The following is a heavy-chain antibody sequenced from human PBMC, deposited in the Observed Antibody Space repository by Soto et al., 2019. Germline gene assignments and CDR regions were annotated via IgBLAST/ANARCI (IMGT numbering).Heavy chain of an antibody. Sequence: PSETLSLTCTVSGGSISSGGYYWSWIRQHPGKGLEWIGYIYYSGSTYYNPSLKSRVTISVDTSKNQFSLKLSSVTAADTAVYYCARDEAVAGFDYWGQGTLVTVSS. CDR3: ARDEAVAGFDY. V-gene: IGHV4-31*03. CDR1: GGSISSGGYY. CDR2: IYYSGST. J-gene: IGHJ4*02. D-gene: IGHD6-19*01.